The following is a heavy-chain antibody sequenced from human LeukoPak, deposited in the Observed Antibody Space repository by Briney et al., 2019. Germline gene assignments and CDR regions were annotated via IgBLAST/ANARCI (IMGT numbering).Heavy chain of an antibody. CDR3: ARDRVSAAGIYYYYYMDV. J-gene: IGHJ6*03. CDR1: GFTFSSYS. Sequence: PGGSLRLSCAASGFTFSSYSMNWVRQAPGKGLEWVSYISSSSSTIYYADSVKGRFTISRDNAKNSLYLQMNSLRAEDTAVYYCARDRVSAAGIYYYYYMDVWGKGTTVTVSS. CDR2: ISSSSSTI. V-gene: IGHV3-48*01. D-gene: IGHD6-13*01.